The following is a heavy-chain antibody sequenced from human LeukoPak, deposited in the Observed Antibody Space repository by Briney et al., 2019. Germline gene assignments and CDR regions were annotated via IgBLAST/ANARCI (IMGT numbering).Heavy chain of an antibody. D-gene: IGHD5-18*01. CDR2: INTNTGNP. Sequence: ASVKVSCKASGYTFTSYAMNWVRQAPGQGLGWMGWINTNTGNPTYAQGFTGRFVFSLDTSVSTAYLQISSLKAEDTAVYYCARGARGYSYGSRSKQNNWFDPWGQGTLVTVSS. CDR1: GYTFTSYA. J-gene: IGHJ5*02. V-gene: IGHV7-4-1*02. CDR3: ARGARGYSYGSRSKQNNWFDP.